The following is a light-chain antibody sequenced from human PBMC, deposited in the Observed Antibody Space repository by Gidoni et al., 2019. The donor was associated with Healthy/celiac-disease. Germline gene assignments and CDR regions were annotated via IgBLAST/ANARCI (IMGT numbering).Light chain of an antibody. V-gene: IGLV2-14*03. CDR1: SSDVGGYNY. CDR2: DVS. Sequence: QSALTQPASVSGSPGQSITISCTGTSSDVGGYNYGSWYQQHPGKAPKLMIYDVSTRPSGVSNRFSGSKSGNTASLTISGLQAEDEADYYCSSYTSSSTLVFGGGTKLTVL. CDR3: SSYTSSSTLV. J-gene: IGLJ2*01.